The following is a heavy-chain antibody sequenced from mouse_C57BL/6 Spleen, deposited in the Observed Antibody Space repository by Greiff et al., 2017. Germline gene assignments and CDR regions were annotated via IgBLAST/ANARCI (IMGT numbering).Heavy chain of an antibody. CDR3: AIYGYYEYFDV. CDR2: IHPSDSDT. D-gene: IGHD2-3*01. V-gene: IGHV1-74*01. J-gene: IGHJ1*03. Sequence: QVQLQQPGAELVKPGASVKVSCKASGYAFTSYWMHWVKQRPGQGLEWIGRIHPSDSDTNYNQKFKGKATLTVDKSSSTAYMQLSSLTSEDSAVYYCAIYGYYEYFDVWGTGTTVTVSS. CDR1: GYAFTSYW.